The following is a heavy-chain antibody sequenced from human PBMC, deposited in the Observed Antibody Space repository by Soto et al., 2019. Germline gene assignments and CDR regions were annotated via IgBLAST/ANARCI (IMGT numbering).Heavy chain of an antibody. J-gene: IGHJ4*02. CDR1: GFTFSSYA. CDR3: AKFGVTMIVVVNLFIDY. D-gene: IGHD3-22*01. Sequence: GGSLRLSCAASGFTFSSYAMSWVRQAPGKGLEWVSAISGSGGSTYYADSVKGRFTISRDNSKNTLYLQMNGLRAEDTAVYYCAKFGVTMIVVVNLFIDYWGQGTLVTVSS. CDR2: ISGSGGST. V-gene: IGHV3-23*01.